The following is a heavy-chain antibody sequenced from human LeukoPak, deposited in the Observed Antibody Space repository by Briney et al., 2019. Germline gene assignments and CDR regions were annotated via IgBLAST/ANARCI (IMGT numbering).Heavy chain of an antibody. V-gene: IGHV3-74*01. CDR2: INSDGSST. CDR1: GFTFSSYW. J-gene: IGHJ5*02. CDR3: ARDGYSSSWSPGDWFDP. D-gene: IGHD6-13*01. Sequence: GGSLRLSCSASGFTFSSYWMHWVRQAPGKGLVWVSRINSDGSSTSYADSVKGRFTISRDNAKNTLYLQMNSLRAEDTAVYYCARDGYSSSWSPGDWFDPWGQGTLVTVSS.